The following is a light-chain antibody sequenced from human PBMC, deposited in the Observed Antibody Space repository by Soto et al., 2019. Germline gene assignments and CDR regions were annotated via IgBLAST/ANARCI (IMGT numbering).Light chain of an antibody. CDR3: QQSYRTPIT. J-gene: IGKJ5*01. CDR2: AAS. V-gene: IGKV1-39*01. CDR1: QSISTY. Sequence: DVQVTQSPSPLSASDGDRVAITCLASQSISTYLNWYQQKPGKAPKVLIYAASNLQSGVPPRFSGSGSGTDFTLTISSLQPEDVATYFCQQSYRTPITFGQGTRLEIK.